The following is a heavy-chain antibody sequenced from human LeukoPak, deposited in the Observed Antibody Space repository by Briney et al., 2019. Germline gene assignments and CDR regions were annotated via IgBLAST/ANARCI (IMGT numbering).Heavy chain of an antibody. Sequence: PGGSLSLSCAASGFTFSNYAVNWVRQAPGKGLEWVSAISGSGGSTYYADSVKGRFTISRDNSKNTLYLQMSSLRAEDTAVYYCAKDRGRYSDSSGYYWGYYFDSWGQGILVTVST. CDR3: AKDRGRYSDSSGYYWGYYFDS. CDR1: GFTFSNYA. D-gene: IGHD3-22*01. CDR2: ISGSGGST. V-gene: IGHV3-23*01. J-gene: IGHJ4*02.